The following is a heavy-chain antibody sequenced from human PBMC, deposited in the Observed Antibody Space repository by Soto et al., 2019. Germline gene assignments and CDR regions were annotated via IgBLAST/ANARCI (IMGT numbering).Heavy chain of an antibody. CDR3: ALHRFGYFDY. Sequence: QITLKESGPTMVKPTQTLTLTCTFSAFSLSTSGVGVDWIRQPPGKALEWHALIYWDDDKRSSPSLNSSLTITKDTSKSRVVLTMTNMDPVYTATSYCALHRFGYFDYWGQGTLVTVSS. V-gene: IGHV2-5*02. CDR1: AFSLSTSGVG. CDR2: IYWDDDK. J-gene: IGHJ4*02. D-gene: IGHD3-10*01.